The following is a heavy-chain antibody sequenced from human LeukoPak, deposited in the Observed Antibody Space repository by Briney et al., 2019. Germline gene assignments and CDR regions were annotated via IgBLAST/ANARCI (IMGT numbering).Heavy chain of an antibody. J-gene: IGHJ4*02. D-gene: IGHD6-19*01. Sequence: PSETLSLTCTVSGGSISSSSYYWGWLRQPPGKGLEWIGSIYYSGSTYYNPSLKSRVTISVDTSKNQFSLKLSSVTAADTAVYYCARHRSEVDSSGWYPDYWGQGTLVTVSS. CDR3: ARHRSEVDSSGWYPDY. CDR2: IYYSGST. CDR1: GGSISSSSYY. V-gene: IGHV4-39*01.